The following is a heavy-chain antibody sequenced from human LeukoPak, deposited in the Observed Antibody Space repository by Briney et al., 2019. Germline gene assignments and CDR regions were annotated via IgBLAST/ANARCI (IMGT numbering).Heavy chain of an antibody. CDR1: GYTFTSYG. CDR2: ISAYNGNT. V-gene: IGHV1-18*01. J-gene: IGHJ4*02. Sequence: ASVKVSCKSSGYTFTSYGIIWVRQAPGQGLDWMGWISAYNGNTNYAQKLQGRVTMTTDTSTSTAYMELRSLRSDDTAVYYCARGDSGWSPFDYWGQGTLVTVSS. D-gene: IGHD6-19*01. CDR3: ARGDSGWSPFDY.